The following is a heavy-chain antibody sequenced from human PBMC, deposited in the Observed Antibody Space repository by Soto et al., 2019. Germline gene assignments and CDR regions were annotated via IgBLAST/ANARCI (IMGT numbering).Heavy chain of an antibody. Sequence: SLRLSCAASGFTFSSYAMSWVRQAPGKGLEWVSAISGSGGSTYYADSVKGRFTISRDNSKNTLYLQMNSLRAEDTAVYYCANSWELFGYYFDYWGQGTLVTVSS. CDR2: ISGSGGST. V-gene: IGHV3-23*01. J-gene: IGHJ4*02. CDR1: GFTFSSYA. D-gene: IGHD1-26*01. CDR3: ANSWELFGYYFDY.